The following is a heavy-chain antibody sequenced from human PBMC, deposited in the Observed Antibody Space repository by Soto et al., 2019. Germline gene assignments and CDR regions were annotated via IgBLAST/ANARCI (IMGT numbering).Heavy chain of an antibody. Sequence: GGSLRLSCAASGFTVSSNYMSWVRQAPGKGLEWVSVIYSGGSTYYADSVKGRFTISRDNSKNTLYLQMNSLRAEDTAVYYCARDRMTYGSGSYFYYRMDVWGQGTTVTVSS. J-gene: IGHJ6*02. CDR2: IYSGGST. CDR1: GFTVSSNY. CDR3: ARDRMTYGSGSYFYYRMDV. D-gene: IGHD3-10*01. V-gene: IGHV3-53*01.